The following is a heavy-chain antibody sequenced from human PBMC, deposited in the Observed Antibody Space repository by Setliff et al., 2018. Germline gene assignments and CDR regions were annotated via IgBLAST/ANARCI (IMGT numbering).Heavy chain of an antibody. CDR2: IHASGSP. Sequence: SETLSLTCTVSGGSITSGSFYWSWIRQPAGKRLEWIGRIHASGSPDYNPSFKSRVTISRDTSTNQFSLRLSSVTAADTALYYCAGTPALGTSWLSPFDYWGQGTLVTVSS. CDR1: GGSITSGSFY. D-gene: IGHD5-12*01. V-gene: IGHV4-61*02. J-gene: IGHJ4*02. CDR3: AGTPALGTSWLSPFDY.